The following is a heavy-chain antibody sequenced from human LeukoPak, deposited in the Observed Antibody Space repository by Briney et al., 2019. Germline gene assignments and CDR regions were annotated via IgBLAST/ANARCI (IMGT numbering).Heavy chain of an antibody. D-gene: IGHD4-11*01. Sequence: GGSLRLSCAASGFTFSSYWMSWVRQVPGKGLEWVANIKQDGSEKYYVDSVKGRFTISRDNAKNSLYLQMNSLRAEDTAVYYCARDTMTKGPWFGPWGQGTLVTVSS. CDR1: GFTFSSYW. J-gene: IGHJ5*02. CDR2: IKQDGSEK. V-gene: IGHV3-7*01. CDR3: ARDTMTKGPWFGP.